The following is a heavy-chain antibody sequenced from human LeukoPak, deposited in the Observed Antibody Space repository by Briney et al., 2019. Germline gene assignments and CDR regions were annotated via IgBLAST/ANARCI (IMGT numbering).Heavy chain of an antibody. CDR2: IYPGDSDT. CDR3: ARRGPQTGGEGYYFDY. CDR1: GYSFTSYW. J-gene: IGHJ4*02. D-gene: IGHD7-27*01. V-gene: IGHV5-51*01. Sequence: GEPLKISCKGSGYSFTSYWIGWVRQMPGKGLEWMGIIYPGDSDTRYSPSFQGQVTISADKSISTAYLQWSSLKASDTAMYYCARRGPQTGGEGYYFDYWGQGTLVTVSS.